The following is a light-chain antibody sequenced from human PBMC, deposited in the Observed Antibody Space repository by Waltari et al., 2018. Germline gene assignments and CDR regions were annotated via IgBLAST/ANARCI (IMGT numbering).Light chain of an antibody. CDR2: DRN. V-gene: IGLV1-44*01. CDR1: STNVGGST. Sequence: QSVLTQPPSASGTPGQRVTISCSGTSTNVGGSTVHWYQQVPGTAPKLLINDRNLRDLVVPDRFSEPKSGTSASLASSGLQAEDEAYYVCAVWDARLHGPVFGGGTKVTVL. CDR3: AVWDARLHGPV. J-gene: IGLJ2*01.